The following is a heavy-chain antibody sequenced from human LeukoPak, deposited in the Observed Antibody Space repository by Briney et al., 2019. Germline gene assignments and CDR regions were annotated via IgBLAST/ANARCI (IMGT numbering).Heavy chain of an antibody. V-gene: IGHV4-30-2*01. CDR1: GGSISSGGYY. J-gene: IGHJ3*02. D-gene: IGHD3-22*01. Sequence: SETLSLTCTVSGGSISSGGYYWSWIRQPPGKGLEWIGYIYHSGSTYYNSSLKSRVTISVDRSKNQFSLKLTSVTAADTAVYYCARPSTYYYDSSGHGAFDIWGQGTMVTVSS. CDR2: IYHSGST. CDR3: ARPSTYYYDSSGHGAFDI.